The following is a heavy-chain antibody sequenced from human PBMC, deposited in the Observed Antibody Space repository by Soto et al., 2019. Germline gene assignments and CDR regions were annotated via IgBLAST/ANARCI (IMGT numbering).Heavy chain of an antibody. CDR1: GGSISSYY. CDR3: ARQGGSLDY. D-gene: IGHD1-26*01. Sequence: SETLSLTCTVSGGSISSYYWSWIRQPPGKGLEWIGYIYYSGSTNYNPSLKSRVTISVDTSKNQFSLKLSSVTAADTAVYYCARQGGSLDYWGQGTLVTVSS. CDR2: IYYSGST. J-gene: IGHJ4*02. V-gene: IGHV4-59*08.